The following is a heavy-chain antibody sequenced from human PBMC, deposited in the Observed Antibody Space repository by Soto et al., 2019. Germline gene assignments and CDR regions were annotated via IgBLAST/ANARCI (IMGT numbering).Heavy chain of an antibody. V-gene: IGHV3-33*01. CDR3: ARDRGTAMAHFDY. CDR2: IWSDGSNK. CDR1: GFPFSSYG. Sequence: GGSLRLSCAASGFPFSSYGMHWVRQAPGKGLEWVAVIWSDGSNKYYADSVKGRFTISRDNSKNTLYLHMNSLRAEDTALYYCARDRGTAMAHFDYWGQGTLVTVSS. D-gene: IGHD5-18*01. J-gene: IGHJ4*02.